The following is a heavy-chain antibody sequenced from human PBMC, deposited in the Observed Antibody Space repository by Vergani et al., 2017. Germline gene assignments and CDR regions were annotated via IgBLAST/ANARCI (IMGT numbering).Heavy chain of an antibody. CDR1: GGSISSGSYY. Sequence: QVQLQELGPGLVKPSQTLSLTCTVPGGSISSGSYYWSWIRQPAGKGLEWIGRIYTSGSTNYNPSLKTRVTISVDTPKNQFSLKLSSVTAAYTAVYYCAREYCSSASCYPPRYWGQGTLVTVSS. CDR2: IYTSGST. D-gene: IGHD2-2*01. V-gene: IGHV4-61*02. CDR3: AREYCSSASCYPPRY. J-gene: IGHJ4*02.